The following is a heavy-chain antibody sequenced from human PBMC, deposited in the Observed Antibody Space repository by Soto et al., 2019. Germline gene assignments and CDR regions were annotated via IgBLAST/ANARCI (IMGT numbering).Heavy chain of an antibody. CDR1: GFTLSEYG. Sequence: ELQVLESGGGLVQPGGSLRLTCAASGFTLSEYGTSWVRQAPGKGLEWVSFVSGSGDSTYYTDSVKGLFTISRDSSKNTVCLQMNTLRAEHTAVYYFATSNYGERYWGQGTPVTVSS. CDR3: ATSNYGERY. CDR2: VSGSGDST. J-gene: IGHJ4*02. V-gene: IGHV3-23*01. D-gene: IGHD3-10*01.